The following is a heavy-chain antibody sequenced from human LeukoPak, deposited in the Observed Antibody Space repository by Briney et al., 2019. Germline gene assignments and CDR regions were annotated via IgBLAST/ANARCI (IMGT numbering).Heavy chain of an antibody. J-gene: IGHJ5*02. V-gene: IGHV3-23*01. D-gene: IGHD2-2*01. CDR2: ISDGGAAT. Sequence: AGGSLRLSCAASGFTFSNYAMTWVRPAPGKGLEWVSTISDGGAATYYAHSVKGRFTISRDNSKNTLSLQMNSLRAEDTAVYYCAKALNVLVPSTSRWFDPWGQGTLVTVSS. CDR3: AKALNVLVPSTSRWFDP. CDR1: GFTFSNYA.